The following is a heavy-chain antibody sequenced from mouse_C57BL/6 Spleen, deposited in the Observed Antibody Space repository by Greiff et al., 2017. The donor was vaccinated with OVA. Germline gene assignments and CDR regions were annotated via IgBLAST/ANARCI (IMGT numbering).Heavy chain of an antibody. CDR3: ATYSNFDY. CDR2: IYPGSGNT. Sequence: QVHVKQSGPELVKPGASVKISCKASGYSFTSYYIHWVKQRPGQGLEWIGWIYPGSGNTKYNEKFKGKATLTADTSSSTAYMQLSSLTSEDSAVYYCATYSNFDYWGQGTTLTVSS. D-gene: IGHD2-5*01. J-gene: IGHJ2*01. CDR1: GYSFTSYY. V-gene: IGHV1-66*01.